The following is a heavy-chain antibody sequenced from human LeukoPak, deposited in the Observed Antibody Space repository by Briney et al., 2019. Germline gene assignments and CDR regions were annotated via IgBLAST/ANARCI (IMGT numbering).Heavy chain of an antibody. V-gene: IGHV3-11*01. J-gene: IGHJ4*02. D-gene: IGHD6-19*01. CDR2: ISSGAGTSI. CDR1: GFSFSTYC. CDR3: YASAVVASDY. Sequence: PGGSLRLSCAASGFSFSTYCMGWIRQAPGKGLEWVSYISSGAGTSIYYADSVRGRFFISRDNDKNSLYLQMNSLGAEDTAIYYCYASAVVASDYWGQGTLVTVSS.